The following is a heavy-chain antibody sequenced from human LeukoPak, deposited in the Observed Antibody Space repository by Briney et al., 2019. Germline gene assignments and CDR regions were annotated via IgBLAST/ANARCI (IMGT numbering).Heavy chain of an antibody. CDR1: GFTFSSYA. CDR3: ASTYYGMDV. Sequence: PGGSLRLSCAAPGFTFSSYAMHWVRQAPGKGLEYVSAISSNGGSTYYANSVKGRFTISRDNSKNTLYLQMGSLRAEDMAVYYCASTYYGMDVWGQGTTVTVSS. J-gene: IGHJ6*02. V-gene: IGHV3-64*01. CDR2: ISSNGGST. D-gene: IGHD2-21*01.